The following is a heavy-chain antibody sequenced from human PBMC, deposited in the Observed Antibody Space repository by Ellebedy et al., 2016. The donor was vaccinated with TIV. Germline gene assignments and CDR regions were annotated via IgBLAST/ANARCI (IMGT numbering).Heavy chain of an antibody. CDR1: GFTFDNHA. D-gene: IGHD6-13*01. J-gene: IGHJ4*02. CDR2: TSNDGNYK. CDR3: ARQARRGIWYLHS. Sequence: GESLKISCAASGFTFDNHAMHWVRQTPGIGLDWVAVTSNDGNYKYYADSVKGRFTISRDNSKNTLFLQMNSLRPEDTAVYYCARQARRGIWYLHSWGQGTLVTVSS. V-gene: IGHV3-30*04.